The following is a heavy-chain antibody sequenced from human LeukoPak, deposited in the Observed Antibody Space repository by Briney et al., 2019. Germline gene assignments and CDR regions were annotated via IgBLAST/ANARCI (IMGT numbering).Heavy chain of an antibody. V-gene: IGHV1-2*02. J-gene: IGHJ4*02. CDR2: INPNSGGT. CDR3: ARAGRNDFWSGYLNDY. Sequence: ASVKVSCKASGYTFTGYYMHWVRQAPGQGLEWMGWINPNSGGTNYAQKFQGRVTMTRDTSISTAYMELSRLRSDDTAVYYCARAGRNDFWSGYLNDYWGQGTLVTVSS. D-gene: IGHD3-3*01. CDR1: GYTFTGYY.